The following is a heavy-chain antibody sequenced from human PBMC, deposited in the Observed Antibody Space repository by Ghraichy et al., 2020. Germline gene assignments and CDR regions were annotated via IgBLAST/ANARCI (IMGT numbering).Heavy chain of an antibody. Sequence: LSLTCAASGFTFRSYGMHWVRQAPGKGLEWVAAISYDGSEKDYGDSVKGRFTISRDNSKNTLYLQTNSLRVEDTAVYYCAKERDSSGYYSFRGDYYGMDVWGQGTTVTVSS. J-gene: IGHJ6*02. V-gene: IGHV3-30*18. CDR2: ISYDGSEK. CDR1: GFTFRSYG. CDR3: AKERDSSGYYSFRGDYYGMDV. D-gene: IGHD3-22*01.